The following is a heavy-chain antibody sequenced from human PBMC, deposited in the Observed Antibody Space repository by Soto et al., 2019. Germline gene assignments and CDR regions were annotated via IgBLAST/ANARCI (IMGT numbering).Heavy chain of an antibody. CDR1: GFTFSSYG. J-gene: IGHJ6*02. CDR2: ISYDANNK. CDR3: AKGVWIYYYGMDV. D-gene: IGHD2-8*01. V-gene: IGHV3-30*18. Sequence: PGGSLSLSCAASGFTFSSYGMHWVRQAPGKGLEWVAVISYDANNKYYVDSVKGRFTISRDNSKNTLYLQMNSLRAEDTAVYYCAKGVWIYYYGMDVWGQGTTVT.